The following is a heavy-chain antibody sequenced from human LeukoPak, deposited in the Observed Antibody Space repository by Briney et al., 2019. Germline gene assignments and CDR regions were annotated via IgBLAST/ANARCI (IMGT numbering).Heavy chain of an antibody. V-gene: IGHV1-69*05. CDR3: AKPHCSGGSCYEYFQH. Sequence: SVKVSCKASGGTSSSYAISWVRQAPGQGLESMGRIIPIFRTANYAQKFQGRVTITTDESTSTAYMELSSLRSEDTAMYYYAKPHCSGGSCYEYFQHWGQGTLVTVSS. CDR2: IIPIFRTA. CDR1: GGTSSSYA. D-gene: IGHD2-15*01. J-gene: IGHJ1*01.